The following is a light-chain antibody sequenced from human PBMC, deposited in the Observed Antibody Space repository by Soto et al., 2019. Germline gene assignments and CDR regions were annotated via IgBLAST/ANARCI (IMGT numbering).Light chain of an antibody. CDR2: DVS. Sequence: QSALTQPRSVSGSPGQSVTISCTGTSSDVGGYNYVSWYQQHPGKAPKLMIYDVSERPSGVPDRFSGSKSGTTASLTISGLQAEDEADYYCCSYAGSYTDVFGTGTKVTVL. J-gene: IGLJ1*01. CDR3: CSYAGSYTDV. V-gene: IGLV2-11*01. CDR1: SSDVGGYNY.